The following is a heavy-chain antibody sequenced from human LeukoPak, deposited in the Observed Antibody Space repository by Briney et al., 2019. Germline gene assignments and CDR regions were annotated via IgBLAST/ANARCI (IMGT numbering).Heavy chain of an antibody. J-gene: IGHJ6*02. CDR2: TNHSGST. D-gene: IGHD1-26*01. Sequence: PSETLSLTCAVYGGSFSGYYWSWIRQPPGKGLEWIGETNHSGSTNYNPSLKSRVTISVDTSKNQFSLKLSSVTAADTAVYYCARAGATDYYYYYGMDVWGQGTTVTVSS. V-gene: IGHV4-34*01. CDR1: GGSFSGYY. CDR3: ARAGATDYYYYYGMDV.